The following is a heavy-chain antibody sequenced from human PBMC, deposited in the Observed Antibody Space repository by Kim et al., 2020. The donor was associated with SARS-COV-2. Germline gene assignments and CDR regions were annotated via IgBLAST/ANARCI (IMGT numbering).Heavy chain of an antibody. V-gene: IGHV3-74*01. J-gene: IGHJ3*01. CDR2: LNSDGSTT. CDR1: GFRFSSYW. D-gene: IGHD2-15*01. Sequence: GGSLRLSCVGSGFRFSSYWMHWVRQAPGKGLEWVSRLNSDGSTTNYAASVKGRFTISRDNAKNTLFLQMHSLRAEDTAVYFCARPYTSMWYEDDAFDLWGNGTLVTVST. CDR3: ARPYTSMWYEDDAFDL.